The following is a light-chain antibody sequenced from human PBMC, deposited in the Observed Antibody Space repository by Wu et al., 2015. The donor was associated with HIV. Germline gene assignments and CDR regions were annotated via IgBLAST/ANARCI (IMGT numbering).Light chain of an antibody. CDR2: GAS. J-gene: IGKJ5*01. CDR1: QSVSSSY. CDR3: QQRSDWSGIT. V-gene: IGKV3D-20*02. Sequence: EIVLTQSPGTLSLSPGERATLSCRASQSVSSSYLAWYQQKPGQAPRLLIYGASSRATGIPDRFSGSGSGTDFTLTISRLEPEDFAVYYCQQRSDWSGITFGQGTRLEIK.